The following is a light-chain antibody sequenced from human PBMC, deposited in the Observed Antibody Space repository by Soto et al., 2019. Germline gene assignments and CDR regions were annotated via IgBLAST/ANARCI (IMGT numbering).Light chain of an antibody. J-gene: IGKJ2*01. V-gene: IGKV3-20*01. Sequence: EIVLTQSPGTLSLSPGERATLSCRASQSISSTYLVWYQQKPGQAPRLLIYVASSRATGIPDRFSGSGSGTDFTLTISRLEPEDFAVYHCQQFGASPGYTFGQGTKLEIK. CDR2: VAS. CDR1: QSISSTY. CDR3: QQFGASPGYT.